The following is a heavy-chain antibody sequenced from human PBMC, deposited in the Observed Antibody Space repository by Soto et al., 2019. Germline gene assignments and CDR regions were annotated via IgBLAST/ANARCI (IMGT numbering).Heavy chain of an antibody. CDR3: ARGTARNRMFDY. D-gene: IGHD2-8*02. V-gene: IGHV3-66*01. CDR2: LYGGGDT. J-gene: IGHJ4*02. Sequence: EVQLVESGGGLVQPGGSLRLSCAASGFTVNSTYMSWVRQAPGAGLEWVSVLYGGGDTYYADSVKGRFTISRDNSQNTLYLQMNSLRAEDTAEYYCARGTARNRMFDYWGQGTLVTVSS. CDR1: GFTVNSTY.